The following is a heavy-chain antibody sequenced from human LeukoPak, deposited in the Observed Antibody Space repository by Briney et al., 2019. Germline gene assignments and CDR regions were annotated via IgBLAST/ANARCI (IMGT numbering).Heavy chain of an antibody. CDR1: GFTFSSYG. Sequence: GGSLRLSCAASGFTFSSYGMHWVRQAPGKGLEWVAFIRYDGSNKYYADSVKGRFTISRDNSKNTLYLQMNSLRAEDTAVYYCAKFRDYGDSSDAFDIWGQGTMVTVSS. CDR3: AKFRDYGDSSDAFDI. CDR2: IRYDGSNK. D-gene: IGHD4-17*01. J-gene: IGHJ3*02. V-gene: IGHV3-30*02.